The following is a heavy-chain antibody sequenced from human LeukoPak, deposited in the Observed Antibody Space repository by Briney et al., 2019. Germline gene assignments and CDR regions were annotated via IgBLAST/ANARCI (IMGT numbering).Heavy chain of an antibody. CDR1: GYSISSGYY. CDR2: IYHSGST. J-gene: IGHJ4*02. Sequence: SETLSLTCTVSGYSISSGYYWGWIRQPPGKGLEWIGSIYHSGSTYYNPSLKSRVTISVDTSKNQLSLKLGSVTAADTAVYYCARGWIQLWSPFDYWGQGTLVTVSS. V-gene: IGHV4-38-2*02. CDR3: ARGWIQLWSPFDY. D-gene: IGHD5-18*01.